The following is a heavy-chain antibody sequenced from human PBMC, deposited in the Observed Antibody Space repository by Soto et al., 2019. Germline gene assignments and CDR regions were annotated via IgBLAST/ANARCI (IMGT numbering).Heavy chain of an antibody. D-gene: IGHD3-3*01. CDR3: ARDPHDFWSGRRLYYYYGMDV. CDR1: GYGFTSYA. V-gene: IGHV1-3*02. CDR2: SNAGNGNT. Sequence: GASVKGSCKASGYGFTSYAMHWVRQAPGQRLEWMGWSNAGNGNTKYSQEFQDRVTITRDTSAGTAHMELNSLRAEDTAVYYCARDPHDFWSGRRLYYYYGMDVWGQGTTVTVSS. J-gene: IGHJ6*02.